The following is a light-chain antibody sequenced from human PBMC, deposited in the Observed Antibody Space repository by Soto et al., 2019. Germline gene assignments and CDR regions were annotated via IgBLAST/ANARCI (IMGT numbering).Light chain of an antibody. CDR1: QSVLYSSNNKNY. CDR2: WAS. Sequence: DIVMTQSPDSLAVSLGERATINCKSSQSVLYSSNNKNYLSWYQQKVGQPPKLLIYWASTRESGVPDRFSGSGSGTDFTLTISSLQDEDVAVYYCQQYYSKPLTFGGGTKVEIK. V-gene: IGKV4-1*01. J-gene: IGKJ4*01. CDR3: QQYYSKPLT.